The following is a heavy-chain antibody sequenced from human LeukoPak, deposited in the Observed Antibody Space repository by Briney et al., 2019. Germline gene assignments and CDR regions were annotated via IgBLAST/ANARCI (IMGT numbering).Heavy chain of an antibody. V-gene: IGHV3-7*01. CDR3: ARAANDGYNTILDS. CDR1: GFTFSSSW. Sequence: GGSLRLSCAASGFTFSSSWMSWVRHTPGKGLEWVANINQDGSDEYYVDSVKGRFTISRDNAKTSLYLQMSSLRAEDTAVYYCARAANDGYNTILDSWGQGTLVTVSS. CDR2: INQDGSDE. J-gene: IGHJ4*02. D-gene: IGHD5-24*01.